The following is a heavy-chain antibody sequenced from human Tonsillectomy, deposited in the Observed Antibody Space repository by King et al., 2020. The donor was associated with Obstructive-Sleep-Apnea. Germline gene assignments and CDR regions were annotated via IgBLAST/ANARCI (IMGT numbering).Heavy chain of an antibody. J-gene: IGHJ6*02. D-gene: IGHD3-9*01. CDR1: GDSINNYY. V-gene: IGHV4-59*12. Sequence: VQLQESGPGLVKPSETLSLTCTVSGDSINNYYWSWIRQPPGKGLEWIGHIHSSGRTNYNPSLQSRVTISVDTSKGQFSLRLISVIAADTAVYFCARLPDFDWVYGMDVWGQGTTVTVSS. CDR2: IHSSGRT. CDR3: ARLPDFDWVYGMDV.